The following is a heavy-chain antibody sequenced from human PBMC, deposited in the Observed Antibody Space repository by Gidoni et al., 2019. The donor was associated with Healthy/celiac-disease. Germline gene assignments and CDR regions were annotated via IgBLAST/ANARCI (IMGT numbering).Heavy chain of an antibody. CDR3: ARGYCSSTSCYTAGPNWFDP. CDR2: INHSGST. Sequence: QVQLQQWGAGLLTPSETLSLTCAVYGGSFSGYYWSWIRQPPGKGLEWIGEINHSGSTNYNPSLKSRVTISVDTSKNQFSLKLSSVTAADTAVYYCARGYCSSTSCYTAGPNWFDPWGQGTLVTVSS. J-gene: IGHJ5*02. CDR1: GGSFSGYY. D-gene: IGHD2-2*02. V-gene: IGHV4-34*01.